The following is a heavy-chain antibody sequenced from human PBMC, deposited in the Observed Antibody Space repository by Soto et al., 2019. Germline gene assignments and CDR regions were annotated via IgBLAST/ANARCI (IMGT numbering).Heavy chain of an antibody. D-gene: IGHD6-19*01. CDR1: GGSISSYY. J-gene: IGHJ4*02. CDR2: IYYSGST. V-gene: IGHV4-59*01. CDR3: ARDKSPYSSGWHNRHFDY. Sequence: SETLSLTCTVSGGSISSYYWSWIRQPPGKGLEWIGYIYYSGSTNYNPSLKSRVTISVDTSKNQFSLKLSSVTAADTAVYYCARDKSPYSSGWHNRHFDYWGQGTLVTVSS.